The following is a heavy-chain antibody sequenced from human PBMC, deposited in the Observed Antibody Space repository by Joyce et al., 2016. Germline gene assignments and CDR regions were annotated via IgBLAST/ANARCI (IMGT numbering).Heavy chain of an antibody. V-gene: IGHV1-58*02. Sequence: QTQLVQSGPEVKKPGTSVKVSCKASGFTFTSSAMQWVRQARGQRLEWIGWIVVGSGNTNYAQKFQERVTITRDMSTSTAYMELSSLRSEDTAVYYCAAAPDYYDSSGYYYSAFDIWGQGTMVTVSS. CDR1: GFTFTSSA. J-gene: IGHJ3*02. D-gene: IGHD3-22*01. CDR2: IVVGSGNT. CDR3: AAAPDYYDSSGYYYSAFDI.